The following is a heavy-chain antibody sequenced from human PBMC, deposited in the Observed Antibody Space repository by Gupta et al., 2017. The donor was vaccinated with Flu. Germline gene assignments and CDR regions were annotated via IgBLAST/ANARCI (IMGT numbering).Heavy chain of an antibody. Sequence: QVQLVESGGGVVQPGRSLRLSCPASGFTFSSYGMYWVRQVPGKGLGWVAVIWYDGSNKYYAYSVKGRFTISRDNSKNTLYLQMNSLRAEDTAVYYCARALTVNREGYKSHAFDIWGQGTMVTVSS. CDR2: IWYDGSNK. J-gene: IGHJ3*02. CDR1: GFTFSSYG. CDR3: ARALTVNREGYKSHAFDI. V-gene: IGHV3-33*01. D-gene: IGHD3-16*02.